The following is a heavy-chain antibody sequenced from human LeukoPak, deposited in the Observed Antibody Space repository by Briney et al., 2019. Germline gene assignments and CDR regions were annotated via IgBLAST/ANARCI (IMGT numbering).Heavy chain of an antibody. D-gene: IGHD2-15*01. V-gene: IGHV3-23*01. Sequence: XYAXXXVRQAPGKGLEWVSTIGTSADTYYPDSVKGRFTISRDNSRNTLDLQMNSLRADDTAVYYCAKNVPGRAIDDWGQGTLVTVST. CDR2: IGTSADT. J-gene: IGHJ4*02. CDR3: AKNVPGRAIDD. CDR1: XYA.